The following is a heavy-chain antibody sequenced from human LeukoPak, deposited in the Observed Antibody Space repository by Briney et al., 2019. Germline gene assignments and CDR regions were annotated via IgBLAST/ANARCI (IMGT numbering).Heavy chain of an antibody. CDR1: GFTFSSYS. CDR2: ISSSSSYI. Sequence: GGSLRLSCAASGFTFSSYSMNWVRQAPGKGLEWVSSISSSSSYIYYADSVKGRFTIFRDNAKNSLYLQMNSLRAEDTAVYYCARSTGGGSSGWYFYYYYGMDVWGQGTTVTVSS. V-gene: IGHV3-21*01. D-gene: IGHD6-19*01. J-gene: IGHJ6*02. CDR3: ARSTGGGSSGWYFYYYYGMDV.